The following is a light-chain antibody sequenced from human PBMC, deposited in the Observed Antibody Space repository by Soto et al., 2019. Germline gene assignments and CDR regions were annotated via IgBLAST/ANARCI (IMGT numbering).Light chain of an antibody. Sequence: QSALTQPRSVSGSPGQSVTISCTGTSSDVGGYNYVYWYQQHPGKAPKLMIYDVSKRPSGVPDRFSGSKSGNTASLTISGLQAGDEADYYCCSYAGSYTLFGGGTKLTVL. J-gene: IGLJ2*01. CDR2: DVS. CDR3: CSYAGSYTL. V-gene: IGLV2-11*01. CDR1: SSDVGGYNY.